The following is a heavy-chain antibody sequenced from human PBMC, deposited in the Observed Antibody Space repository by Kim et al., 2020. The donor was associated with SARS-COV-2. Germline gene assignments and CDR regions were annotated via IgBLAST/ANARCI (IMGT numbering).Heavy chain of an antibody. Sequence: SETLSLTCAVSGGSISSGCYSWSWIRQPPGKGLEWSGYIYHSGSTYYNPSLKSRVTISVDRSKNQFSLKLSSVTAADTAVYYCARGECYDGSGYYYDAFEIWGQGTMVTVSS. V-gene: IGHV4-30-2*01. D-gene: IGHD3-22*01. CDR1: GGSISSGCYS. CDR2: IYHSGST. CDR3: ARGECYDGSGYYYDAFEI. J-gene: IGHJ3*02.